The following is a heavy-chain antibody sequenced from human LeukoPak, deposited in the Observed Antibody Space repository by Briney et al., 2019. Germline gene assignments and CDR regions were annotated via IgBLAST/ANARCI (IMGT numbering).Heavy chain of an antibody. D-gene: IGHD3-22*01. J-gene: IGHJ4*02. CDR3: TTLGYHLDS. V-gene: IGHV3-48*03. Sequence: GGSLRLSCAASGFAFSAYEMNWVRQAPGKGLEWVSYIAGSDTRTYYADSVKGRFTIFRDNTKNSLYLQMNSPRVEDTGLYCTTLGYHLDSWGQGTLVTVSS. CDR1: GFAFSAYE. CDR2: IAGSDTRT.